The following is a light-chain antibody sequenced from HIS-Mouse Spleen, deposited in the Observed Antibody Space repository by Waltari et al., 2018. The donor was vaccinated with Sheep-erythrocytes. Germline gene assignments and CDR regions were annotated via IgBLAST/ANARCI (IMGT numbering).Light chain of an antibody. CDR3: QQYDNLLIT. J-gene: IGKJ4*01. Sequence: DIQMTQSPSSLSASVGDRVTITCRASQSISSYLNWYQQKPGKAPKLLIYDASNLETGVPSRFSGSGSGTDFTFTISSLQPEDIATYYCQQYDNLLITFGGGTKVEIK. CDR1: QSISSY. V-gene: IGKV1-33*01. CDR2: DAS.